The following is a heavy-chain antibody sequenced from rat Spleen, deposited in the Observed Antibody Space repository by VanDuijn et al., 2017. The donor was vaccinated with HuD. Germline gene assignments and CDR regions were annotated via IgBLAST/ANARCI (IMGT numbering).Heavy chain of an antibody. CDR3: ARLGYYYDGYYHVKDYYVMDA. J-gene: IGHJ4*01. Sequence: EVQLVESGGGLVQPGRSLKLSCAASGFTFSNYGMAWVCQAPTKGLEWVAPISYDGSSTYYRDSVKGRFTISRDNAKSTLYLQMDSLRSEDTDTYYCARLGYYYDGYYHVKDYYVMDAWGQGASVTVSS. D-gene: IGHD1-12*03. CDR2: ISYDGSST. CDR1: GFTFSNYG. V-gene: IGHV5-29*01.